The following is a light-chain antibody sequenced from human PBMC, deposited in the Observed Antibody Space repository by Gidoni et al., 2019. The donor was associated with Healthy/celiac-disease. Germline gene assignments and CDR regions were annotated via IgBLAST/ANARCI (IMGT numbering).Light chain of an antibody. CDR2: GAS. J-gene: IGKJ4*01. CDR1: QSVSSSY. Sequence: EIVLTPSPGTLSLSPGERATLSCRASQSVSSSYVAWYQQKPGQAPRLLIYGASSRATGIPDRFSGRGSGTDFTLTISRLEPEDFAVYYCQQYGSSPRTFGGGTKVEIK. V-gene: IGKV3-20*01. CDR3: QQYGSSPRT.